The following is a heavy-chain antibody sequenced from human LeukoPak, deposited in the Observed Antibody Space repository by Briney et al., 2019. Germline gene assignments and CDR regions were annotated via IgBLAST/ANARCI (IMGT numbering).Heavy chain of an antibody. CDR2: IYHSGST. CDR1: GGSIRSNY. Sequence: SETPSLTCTVSGGSIRSNYWSWIRQPPGKGLEWIGEIYHSGSTNYNPSLKSRVTISVDKSKNQFSLKLSSVTAADTAVYYCARVSGSYSNYWGQGTLVTVSS. D-gene: IGHD1-26*01. V-gene: IGHV4-59*12. CDR3: ARVSGSYSNY. J-gene: IGHJ4*02.